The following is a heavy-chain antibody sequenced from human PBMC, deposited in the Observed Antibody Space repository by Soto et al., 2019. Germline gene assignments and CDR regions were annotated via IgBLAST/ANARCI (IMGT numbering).Heavy chain of an antibody. Sequence: GGSLRLSCAASGFTFSNAWMSWVSQAPGKGLEWVGRIKSKTDGGTTDYAAPVKGRFTISRDDSKNTLYLQMNSLKTVDTAMYYCTTVIGGNCDNSDYWGQGTLVTVSS. D-gene: IGHD3-22*01. CDR1: GFTFSNAW. CDR2: IKSKTDGGTT. J-gene: IGHJ4*02. CDR3: TTVIGGNCDNSDY. V-gene: IGHV3-15*01.